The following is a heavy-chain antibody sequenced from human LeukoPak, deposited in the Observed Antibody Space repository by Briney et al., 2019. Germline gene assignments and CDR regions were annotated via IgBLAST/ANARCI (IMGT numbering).Heavy chain of an antibody. CDR3: ARVATRVTGADY. J-gene: IGHJ4*02. CDR2: IYHSGST. D-gene: IGHD7-27*01. CDR1: GFTFSNYW. V-gene: IGHV4-4*02. Sequence: GSLRLSCAASGFTFSNYWMGWVRQAPGKGLEWIGYIYHSGSTYYNPSLKSRVTISVDRSKNQFSLKLSSVTAADTAVYYCARVATRVTGADYWGQGTLVTVSS.